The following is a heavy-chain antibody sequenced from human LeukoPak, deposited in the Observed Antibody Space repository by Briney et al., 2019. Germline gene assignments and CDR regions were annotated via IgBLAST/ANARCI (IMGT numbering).Heavy chain of an antibody. D-gene: IGHD1-26*01. V-gene: IGHV1-2*02. CDR2: ISPNGGGT. CDR3: ASHRSSGRKAYDEY. Sequence: ASVKVSCKASGYTFTGYYMHWVRQAPGQGLEWMGWISPNGGGTNYAQKFQGRVTMTRDTSISTAYMELSRLRSDDTAVYYCASHRSSGRKAYDEYWGQGTLVTVSS. J-gene: IGHJ4*02. CDR1: GYTFTGYY.